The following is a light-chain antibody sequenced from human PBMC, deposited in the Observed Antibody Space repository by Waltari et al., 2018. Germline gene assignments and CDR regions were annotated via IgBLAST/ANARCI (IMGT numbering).Light chain of an antibody. Sequence: DIQMTKSPSTLSASLGDRVTPSCRASQRVGTWLAWYQQKPGKAPKLLIYMESSLESGVPARFSGSGSETEFTLTINSLQPEDFATYFCQQYSSFSTFGQGTKVDI. CDR2: MES. CDR3: QQYSSFST. J-gene: IGKJ2*01. CDR1: QRVGTW. V-gene: IGKV1-5*03.